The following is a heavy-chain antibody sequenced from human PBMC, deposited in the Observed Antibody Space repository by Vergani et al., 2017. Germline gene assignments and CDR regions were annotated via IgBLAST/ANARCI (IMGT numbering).Heavy chain of an antibody. CDR2: IHWNSDVV. Sequence: EVQLVESGGGLVQPGRSLRLSCAASGFPFEEHGMHWVRQAPGKGLEWVSGIHWNSDVVGYADSVKGRFTISRDNAKSYLYLEMNSLRAEDTAVYYCARARKFRFGVVWENWFDPWGQGTLVTVAS. D-gene: IGHD3-3*01. V-gene: IGHV3-9*01. J-gene: IGHJ5*02. CDR1: GFPFEEHG. CDR3: ARARKFRFGVVWENWFDP.